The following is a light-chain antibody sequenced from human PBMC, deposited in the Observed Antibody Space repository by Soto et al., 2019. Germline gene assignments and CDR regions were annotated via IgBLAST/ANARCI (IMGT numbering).Light chain of an antibody. Sequence: ETVLTQSPCTLSLSPGERATLSCRASQSVSSRYLSWYQQKAGQAPRLLISGASSMATGIPDRISGSGSGTDFTITISRLEPQDFAVYYCQQYGRSTPSFTFGQGTKVEIK. V-gene: IGKV3-20*01. CDR3: QQYGRSTPSFT. J-gene: IGKJ1*01. CDR1: QSVSSRY. CDR2: GAS.